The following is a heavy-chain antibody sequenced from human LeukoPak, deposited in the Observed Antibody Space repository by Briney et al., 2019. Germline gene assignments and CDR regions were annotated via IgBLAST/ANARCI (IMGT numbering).Heavy chain of an antibody. CDR2: VYHSGST. V-gene: IGHV4-38-2*02. J-gene: IGHJ4*02. D-gene: IGHD6-13*01. CDR3: ARGPAAAGNSGY. Sequence: PSETLSLTCTVSGYSISSGYYWGWIRQPPGKGLEWIGSVYHSGSTYYNPSLKSRVTISVDTSKNQFSLKLSSVTAADTAVYYCARGPAAAGNSGYWGQGTLVTVSS. CDR1: GYSISSGYY.